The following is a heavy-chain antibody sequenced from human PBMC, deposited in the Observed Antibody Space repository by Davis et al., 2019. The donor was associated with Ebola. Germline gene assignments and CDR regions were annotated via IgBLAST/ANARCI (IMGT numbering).Heavy chain of an antibody. CDR2: IKSDGST. D-gene: IGHD5-24*01. CDR3: AREMATTNDAFDI. V-gene: IGHV3-74*01. Sequence: HTGGSLRLSCAVSGFPITRYWTHWVRQAPGKGLVWVSRIKSDGSTIYADSVKGRFTISRDNAKNTLYLQKNSLRAEDTAVYFCAREMATTNDAFDIWGQGTMVSVSS. J-gene: IGHJ3*02. CDR1: GFPITRYW.